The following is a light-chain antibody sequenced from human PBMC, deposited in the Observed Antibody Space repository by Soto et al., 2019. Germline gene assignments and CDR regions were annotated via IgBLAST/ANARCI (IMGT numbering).Light chain of an antibody. CDR3: QHYGTSLAT. V-gene: IGKV3-20*01. Sequence: NVLTQSPAILSSSPGARVTLSCGASQSVDHDYLAWYQQKTGQAPRLLIYGASYRATGIPDRFSGSGSGTDFTLTTSRLEPEDFAVYYCQHYGTSLATFGGGTKVEI. CDR2: GAS. J-gene: IGKJ4*01. CDR1: QSVDHDY.